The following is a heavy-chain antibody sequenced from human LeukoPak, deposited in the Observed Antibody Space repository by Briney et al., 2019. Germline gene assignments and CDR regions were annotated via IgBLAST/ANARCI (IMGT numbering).Heavy chain of an antibody. CDR2: IKQDGSEK. V-gene: IGHV3-7*01. D-gene: IGHD3-3*01. Sequence: GGSLRLSCAASGFTFSSYWMSWVRQAPGKGLEWVANIKQDGSEKYYVDSVKGRFTISRDNAKNSLYLQMNSLRAEDTAVYYCARGTPAIFGVVRHYYYYGMDVWGQGTTVTVSS. CDR3: ARGTPAIFGVVRHYYYYGMDV. J-gene: IGHJ6*02. CDR1: GFTFSSYW.